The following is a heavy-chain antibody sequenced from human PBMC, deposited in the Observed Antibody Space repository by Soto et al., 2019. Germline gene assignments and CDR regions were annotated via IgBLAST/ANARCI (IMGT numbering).Heavy chain of an antibody. CDR2: ISNGDETT. CDR1: GFIFTDYS. J-gene: IGHJ5*02. D-gene: IGHD5-12*01. V-gene: IGHV3-11*01. CDR3: QRDTKRRDGYNFDP. Sequence: GGSLRLSCSASGFIFTDYSMTWIRQAPGKGLEWVSYISNGDETTQYADSVKGRFSVSRDNAKKVLFLQMNSLRVDDTAVYYCQRDTKRRDGYNFDPWGRGALVTVSS.